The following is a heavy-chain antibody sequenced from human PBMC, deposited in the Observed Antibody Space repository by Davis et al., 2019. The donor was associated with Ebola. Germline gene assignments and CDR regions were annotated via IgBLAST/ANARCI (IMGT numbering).Heavy chain of an antibody. CDR1: GFTFSTYW. Sequence: PGGSLRLSCAASGFTFSTYWMNWVRQAPGKGLEWVANINQDGSEKYYVVSVKGRFTISRDNAKNSLYLQMNSLRAEDTAVYYCAREIEYYEILTGYFPYWGQGTLVTDSS. CDR2: INQDGSEK. D-gene: IGHD3-9*01. CDR3: AREIEYYEILTGYFPY. V-gene: IGHV3-7*03. J-gene: IGHJ4*02.